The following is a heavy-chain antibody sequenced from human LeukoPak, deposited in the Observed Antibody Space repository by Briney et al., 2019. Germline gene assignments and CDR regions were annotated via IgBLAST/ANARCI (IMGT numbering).Heavy chain of an antibody. CDR3: AARGVTHAFEI. CDR2: FYDSGNT. Sequence: SETLSLTCTVPGGAITNGGYFSTWVRQHPGRGRDWIGYFYDSGNTYYNPSLRSRVTISLDASKNHFSLRLGAVTAADTAVYYCAARGVTHAFEIWGQGTMVTVSS. CDR1: GGAITNGGYF. D-gene: IGHD3-10*01. V-gene: IGHV4-31*03. J-gene: IGHJ3*02.